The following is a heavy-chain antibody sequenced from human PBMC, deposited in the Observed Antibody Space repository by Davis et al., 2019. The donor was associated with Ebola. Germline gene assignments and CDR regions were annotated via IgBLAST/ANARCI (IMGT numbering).Heavy chain of an antibody. D-gene: IGHD6-19*01. CDR1: GFTFSSYA. V-gene: IGHV3-23*01. Sequence: PGGSLRLSCAASGFTFSSYAMSWVRQAPGKGLEWVSGISGSGDSTYYAESVKGRVTISRDNPKKTLYLQMNSLRAEDTAVYYCAKQGGSSGWYNFDYWGQGTQVTVSS. CDR3: AKQGGSSGWYNFDY. J-gene: IGHJ4*02. CDR2: ISGSGDST.